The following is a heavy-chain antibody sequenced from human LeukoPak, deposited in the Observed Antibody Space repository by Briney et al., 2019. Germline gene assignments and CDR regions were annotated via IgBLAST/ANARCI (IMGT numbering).Heavy chain of an antibody. V-gene: IGHV4-34*01. J-gene: IGHJ4*02. Sequence: KASETLSLTCAVYGGSFSGYYWSWIRHPPGKGLEWIGEINHSGSTNYNPSLKSRVTISVDTSKNQFSLKLSSVTAADTAVYYCARDIGYYGSGSYLPLDYWGQGTLVTVSS. D-gene: IGHD3-10*01. CDR2: INHSGST. CDR3: ARDIGYYGSGSYLPLDY. CDR1: GGSFSGYY.